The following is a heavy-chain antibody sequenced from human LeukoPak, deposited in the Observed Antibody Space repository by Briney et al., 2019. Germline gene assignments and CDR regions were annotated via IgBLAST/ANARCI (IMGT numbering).Heavy chain of an antibody. Sequence: PGGSLRLSCAASGFTFSSYGMHWVRQAPSKGLEWVAVISYDGSNKYYADSVKGRFTISRDNSKNTLYLQMNSLRAEDTAVYYCAKRGSGRLFGYWGQGTLVTVSS. V-gene: IGHV3-30*18. D-gene: IGHD2-15*01. J-gene: IGHJ4*02. CDR2: ISYDGSNK. CDR3: AKRGSGRLFGY. CDR1: GFTFSSYG.